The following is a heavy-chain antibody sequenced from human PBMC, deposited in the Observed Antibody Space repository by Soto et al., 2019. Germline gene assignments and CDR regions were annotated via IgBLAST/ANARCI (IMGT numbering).Heavy chain of an antibody. CDR3: ARVQGSGGIYGMDV. V-gene: IGHV4-30-2*01. Sequence: QLQLQESGSGLVKPSQTLSLTCAVSGGSISSGGYSWSWIRQPPGKGLEWIGYIYHSGSTYYNPSLKSRVTISVDRAKNQFSLKLSSVTAADTAVYYCARVQGSGGIYGMDVWGQGTTVTVSS. CDR1: GGSISSGGYS. J-gene: IGHJ6*02. D-gene: IGHD2-15*01. CDR2: IYHSGST.